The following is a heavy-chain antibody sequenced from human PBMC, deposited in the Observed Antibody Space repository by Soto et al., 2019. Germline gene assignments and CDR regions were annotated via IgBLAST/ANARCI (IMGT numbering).Heavy chain of an antibody. CDR3: ARGDFYSGGL. J-gene: IGHJ4*02. CDR2: INEDESEK. CDR1: GFTFRSYW. D-gene: IGHD4-4*01. V-gene: IGHV3-7*05. Sequence: EVQLVESGGGLVQPGGSLRLSCVASGFTFRSYWMSWVRQAPGKGLEWVANINEDESEKNYVDSVKGRFTIPRNNAKNSLYLQMNSLRAEDTAMYFCARGDFYSGGLWGQGTLVTVSP.